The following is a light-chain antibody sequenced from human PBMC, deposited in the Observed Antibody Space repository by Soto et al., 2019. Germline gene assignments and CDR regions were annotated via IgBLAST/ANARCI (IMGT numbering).Light chain of an antibody. V-gene: IGKV3-15*01. Sequence: EIVMTQSPATLSVSPGERATLSCRASQSVSSNLAWYQRKPGQAPRLLIYGASTRATGIPARFSGSGSGTEFTLTISSLQSEDFAVYYCHRFNNWPLTFGGGTKVEIK. CDR2: GAS. J-gene: IGKJ4*01. CDR3: HRFNNWPLT. CDR1: QSVSSN.